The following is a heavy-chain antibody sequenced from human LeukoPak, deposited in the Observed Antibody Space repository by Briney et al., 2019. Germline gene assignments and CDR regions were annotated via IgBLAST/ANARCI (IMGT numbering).Heavy chain of an antibody. CDR1: GFTFSSYE. V-gene: IGHV3-48*03. Sequence: GGSLRLSCAASGFTFSSYEMNWVRQAPGKGLEWVSYISSSGSTIYYADSVKGRFTISRDNAKNSLYLQMNSLRAEDTAVYYCARDRPMTTVTTIGTTYYYFYYMDVWGKGTTVTVSS. CDR3: ARDRPMTTVTTIGTTYYYFYYMDV. CDR2: ISSSGSTI. J-gene: IGHJ6*03. D-gene: IGHD4-17*01.